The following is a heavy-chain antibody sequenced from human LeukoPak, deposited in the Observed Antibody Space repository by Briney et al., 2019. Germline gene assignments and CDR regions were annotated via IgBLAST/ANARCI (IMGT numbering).Heavy chain of an antibody. CDR3: ARGYSGYDRVLRY. CDR2: INPNSGGT. Sequence: GASAKVSCKASGYTFTGYYMHWVRQAPGQGLEWMGWINPNSGGTNYAQKFQGRVTMTRDTSISTAYMELSRLRSDDTAVYYCARGYSGYDRVLRYWGQGTLVTVSS. V-gene: IGHV1-2*02. D-gene: IGHD5-12*01. CDR1: GYTFTGYY. J-gene: IGHJ4*02.